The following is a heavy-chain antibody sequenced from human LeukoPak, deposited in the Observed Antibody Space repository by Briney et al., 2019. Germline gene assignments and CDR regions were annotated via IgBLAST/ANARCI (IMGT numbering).Heavy chain of an antibody. CDR2: IYYSGST. J-gene: IGHJ5*02. D-gene: IGHD3-16*02. CDR1: GYSISSGYY. V-gene: IGHV4-38-2*01. CDR3: ARGVWGSYRYSTLFWFDP. Sequence: SETLSLTCAVSGYSISSGYYWGWIRQPPGKGLEWIGYIYYSGSTYYNPSLKSRVTISVDTSKNQFSLKLSSVTAADPAVYYCARGVWGSYRYSTLFWFDPWGQGTLVTVSS.